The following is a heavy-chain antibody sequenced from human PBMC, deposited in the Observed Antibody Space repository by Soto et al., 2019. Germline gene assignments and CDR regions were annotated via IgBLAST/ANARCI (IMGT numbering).Heavy chain of an antibody. CDR2: IKQDGSEK. D-gene: IGHD4-17*01. CDR1: GFTFSSYW. V-gene: IGHV3-7*01. J-gene: IGHJ4*02. CDR3: ARDPNWAPLGDTKFDY. Sequence: GGSLRLSCAASGFTFSSYWMSWVRQAPGKGLEWVANIKQDGSEKYYVDSVKGRFTISRDNAKNSLYLQMNSLRAEDTAVYYCARDPNWAPLGDTKFDYWGQGTLVTVSS.